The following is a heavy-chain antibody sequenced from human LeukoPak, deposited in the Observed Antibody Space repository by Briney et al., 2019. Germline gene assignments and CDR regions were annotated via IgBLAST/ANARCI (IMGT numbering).Heavy chain of an antibody. V-gene: IGHV3-73*01. J-gene: IGHJ4*02. CDR3: TGGSGWYSPDY. Sequence: GGSLKLSCAASGLTFSGSAMHCVRQASGEGLEWVGLIRSSTNNYATAYAASVRGRFTISRDGSNDTAYLQMNSLKTEDTAVYYCTGGSGWYSPDYWGQGALVTVYS. D-gene: IGHD6-19*01. CDR1: GLTFSGSA. CDR2: IRSSTNNYAT.